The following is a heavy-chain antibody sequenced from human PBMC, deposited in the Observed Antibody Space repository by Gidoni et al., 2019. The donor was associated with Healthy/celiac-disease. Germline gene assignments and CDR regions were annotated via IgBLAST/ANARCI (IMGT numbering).Heavy chain of an antibody. V-gene: IGHV4-34*01. D-gene: IGHD3-10*01. CDR2: INHSGST. Sequence: QVQLQQWGAGLLKPSETLSLTCAVYGGSFSGYYWSWIRQPPGKGLEWIGEINHSGSTNYNPSLKSRVTISVDTSKNQFSLKLSSVTAADTAVYYCARDNTIYYYYGMDVWGQGTTVTVSS. CDR3: ARDNTIYYYYGMDV. CDR1: GGSFSGYY. J-gene: IGHJ6*02.